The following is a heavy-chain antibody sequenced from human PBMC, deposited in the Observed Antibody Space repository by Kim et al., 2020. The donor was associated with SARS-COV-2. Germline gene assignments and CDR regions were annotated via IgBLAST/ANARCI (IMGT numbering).Heavy chain of an antibody. Sequence: GESLKISCKDSTDSFTNYWISWVRQMPGKGLEWMGRIDPRDSYTRYSPSFQGHVSMSVDKSISTAYLQWSSLKTSDTAMYYCARHPVGNDVNWGQGTLVTVSS. CDR3: ARHPVGNDVN. CDR1: TDSFTNYW. J-gene: IGHJ4*02. D-gene: IGHD1-1*01. V-gene: IGHV5-10-1*01. CDR2: IDPRDSYT.